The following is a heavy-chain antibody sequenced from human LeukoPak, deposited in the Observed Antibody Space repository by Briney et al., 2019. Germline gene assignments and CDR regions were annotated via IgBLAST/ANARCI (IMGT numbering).Heavy chain of an antibody. V-gene: IGHV4-4*07. CDR1: GGPISSYY. Sequence: SETLSLTCTVSGGPISSYYWSWIRQPAGKELEWIGRIYSSGSTNHNPSLKSRVTMSVDTSKNQFSLKVSSVTAADTAVYYCARDRYDSVYNWFDPWGQGTLVTVSS. D-gene: IGHD3-22*01. CDR3: ARDRYDSVYNWFDP. J-gene: IGHJ5*02. CDR2: IYSSGST.